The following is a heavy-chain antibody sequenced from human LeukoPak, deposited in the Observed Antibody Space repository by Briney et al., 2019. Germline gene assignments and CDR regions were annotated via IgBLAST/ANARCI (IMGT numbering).Heavy chain of an antibody. Sequence: PGGSLRLSCAASGFTFTNASLSWVRQAPVKGLEWVGRIKSKTDGGTTDYGAPVKGRFTVSRDDSKTTLYLQMNSLKTEDTAVYYCTTGGSRDYWGQGTLVTVSS. V-gene: IGHV3-15*01. J-gene: IGHJ4*02. D-gene: IGHD3-10*01. CDR1: GFTFTNAS. CDR2: IKSKTDGGTT. CDR3: TTGGSRDY.